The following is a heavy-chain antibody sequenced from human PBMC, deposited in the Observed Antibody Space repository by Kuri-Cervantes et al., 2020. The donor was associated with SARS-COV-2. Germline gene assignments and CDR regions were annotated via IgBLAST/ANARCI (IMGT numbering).Heavy chain of an antibody. CDR1: GYTFTSYA. V-gene: IGHV1-18*01. J-gene: IGHJ4*02. CDR3: ARGGRGIAAACSIDY. D-gene: IGHD6-13*01. CDR2: ASTYNDKR. Sequence: ASVKVSCKASGYTFTSYAMNWVRQAPGQGLEWMGWASTYNDKRNLAQKVQDRVTLTTDTSTRTAYMELRSLKSNDTAVYLCARGGRGIAAACSIDYWGQGTLVTVSS.